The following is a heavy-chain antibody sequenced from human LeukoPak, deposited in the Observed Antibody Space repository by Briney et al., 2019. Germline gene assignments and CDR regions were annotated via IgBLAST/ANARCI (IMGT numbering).Heavy chain of an antibody. CDR2: INHSGST. CDR1: GGSFSGYY. J-gene: IGHJ4*02. D-gene: IGHD3-22*01. V-gene: IGHV4-34*01. CDR3: ARGRGEYYCDSSGYYPW. Sequence: SETLSLTCAVYGGSFSGYYWSWIRQPPGKGLEWIGEINHSGSTNYNPSLKSRVTISVDTSKNQFSLKLSSVTAADTAVYYCARGRGEYYCDSSGYYPWWGQGTLVTVSS.